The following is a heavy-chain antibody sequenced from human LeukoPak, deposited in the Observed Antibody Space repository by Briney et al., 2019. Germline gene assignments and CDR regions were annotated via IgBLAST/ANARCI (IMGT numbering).Heavy chain of an antibody. CDR1: GGSISSSSYY. CDR2: IYYSGST. J-gene: IGHJ5*02. CDR3: ATGFNYGYSSSWYYRDAKDKNWFDP. Sequence: PSETLSLTCTVSGGSISSSSYYWGWIRQPPGKGLEWIGSIYYSGSTYYNPSLKSRVTISVDTSRNQFSLKLSSVTAADTAVYYCATGFNYGYSSSWYYRDAKDKNWFDPWGQGTLVTVSS. D-gene: IGHD6-13*01. V-gene: IGHV4-39*07.